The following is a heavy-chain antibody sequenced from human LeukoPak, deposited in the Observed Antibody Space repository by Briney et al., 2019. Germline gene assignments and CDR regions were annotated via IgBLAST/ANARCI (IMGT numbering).Heavy chain of an antibody. CDR1: GFTVSLSY. CDR3: ARVIRSGNYYFDY. J-gene: IGHJ4*02. V-gene: IGHV3-53*01. Sequence: PGRSLRLSCAASGFTVSLSYMSWVRQAPGRGLEWVSMIHSAGSTYYADSVRGRFTISRDNSKATLYLQMNSLKADDTAVYFCARVIRSGNYYFDYWGQGTLVTVSS. D-gene: IGHD4-23*01. CDR2: IHSAGST.